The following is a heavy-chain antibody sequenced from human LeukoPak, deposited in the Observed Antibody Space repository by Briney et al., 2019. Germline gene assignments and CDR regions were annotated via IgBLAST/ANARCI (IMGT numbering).Heavy chain of an antibody. J-gene: IGHJ5*02. V-gene: IGHV4-34*01. CDR2: INHSGST. CDR3: ARGRAYYDILTGPLGWFDP. Sequence: SETLSLTCAVYGGSFSGYYWSWIRQPPGKGLEWIGEINHSGSTNYNPSLKSRVTVSVDTSKNQFSLKLSSVTAADTAVYYCARGRAYYDILTGPLGWFDPWGQGTLVTVSS. CDR1: GGSFSGYY. D-gene: IGHD3-9*01.